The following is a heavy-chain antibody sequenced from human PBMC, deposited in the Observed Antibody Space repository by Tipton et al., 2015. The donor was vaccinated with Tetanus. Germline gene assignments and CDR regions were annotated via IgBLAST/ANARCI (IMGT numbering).Heavy chain of an antibody. CDR2: ISGSRLTP. D-gene: IGHD1-14*01. CDR3: AKEALGVLNL. J-gene: IGHJ6*04. V-gene: IGHV3-23*01. CDR1: GGSISSGDYY. Sequence: LSLTCTVSGGSISSGDYYWSWIRQAPGNGLEWVAAISGSRLTPYYADSVKGRFTISRDNSKNTLSLQLNSLRADDTAIYYCAKEALGVLNLWGKGTTVIVSS.